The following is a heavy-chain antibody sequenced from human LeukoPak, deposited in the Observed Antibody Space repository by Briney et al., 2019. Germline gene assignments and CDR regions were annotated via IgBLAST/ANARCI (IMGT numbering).Heavy chain of an antibody. CDR2: VYHGGNT. V-gene: IGHV4-38-2*02. J-gene: IGHJ3*01. D-gene: IGHD1-1*01. Sequence: SETLSLTCTVSGYSISNGYYWGWIRQPPGKGLEFIGSVYHGGNTYYKASLKSRVTISLDTSKNQFSLRLSSVTAADTAVYYCARDVHIYGNAFGVWGQGTMVTVSS. CDR3: ARDVHIYGNAFGV. CDR1: GYSISNGYY.